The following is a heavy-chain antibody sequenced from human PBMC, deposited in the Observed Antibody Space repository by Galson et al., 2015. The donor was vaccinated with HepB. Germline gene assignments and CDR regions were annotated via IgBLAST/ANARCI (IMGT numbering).Heavy chain of an antibody. CDR2: INEDGREE. CDR1: GFTFTRHW. J-gene: IGHJ4*02. Sequence: SLRLSCAASGFTFTRHWMSWARQAPWKGREWVANINEDGREENYVDAVKGRFTISRDNAKNSLYLQMNNLRAEDTALYYCARAPSAGATWGQGTLVTVSS. CDR3: ARAPSAGAT. V-gene: IGHV3-7*03. D-gene: IGHD4/OR15-4a*01.